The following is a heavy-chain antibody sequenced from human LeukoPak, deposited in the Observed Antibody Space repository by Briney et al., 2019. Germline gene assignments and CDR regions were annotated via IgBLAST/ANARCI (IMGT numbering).Heavy chain of an antibody. D-gene: IGHD3-16*01. CDR3: ARHLYSYYYYYMYV. Sequence: PGGSLRLSCAASGFTVSSNYMSWVRQAPGKGREWVSVIYSGGSTYYADSVKGRFTISRDNSKNTLYLQMNSLRAEDTAVYYCARHLYSYYYYYMYVWGKGTTVTVSS. J-gene: IGHJ6*03. CDR2: IYSGGST. V-gene: IGHV3-53*01. CDR1: GFTVSSNY.